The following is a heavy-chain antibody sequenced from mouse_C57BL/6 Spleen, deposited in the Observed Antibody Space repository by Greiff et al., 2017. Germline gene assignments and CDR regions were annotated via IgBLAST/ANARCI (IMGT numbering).Heavy chain of an antibody. Sequence: VQLQQSGAELARPGASVKMSCKASGYTFTSYTMHWVKQRPGQGLEWIGYINPSSGYTKYNQKFKDKATLTADKSASTAYMQLSSLTSEDSAVYYCARWDYDDGYYFDYWGQGTTLTVSS. V-gene: IGHV1-4*01. CDR1: GYTFTSYT. CDR2: INPSSGYT. D-gene: IGHD2-4*01. CDR3: ARWDYDDGYYFDY. J-gene: IGHJ2*01.